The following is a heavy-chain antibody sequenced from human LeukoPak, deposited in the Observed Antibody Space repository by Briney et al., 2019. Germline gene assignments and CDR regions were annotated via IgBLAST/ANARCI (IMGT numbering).Heavy chain of an antibody. D-gene: IGHD1-14*01. J-gene: IGHJ4*02. CDR1: GGSFSGYY. CDR2: INHSGST. CDR3: ARRIHRSWVYYFDY. V-gene: IGHV4-34*01. Sequence: SETLSLTCAVYGGSFSGYYWSWIRQPPGNGLEWIGEINHSGSTNSNPSPNRRVTISVDTSTTQFSLKLSSVTAADTAVYYCARRIHRSWVYYFDYWGQGTLVTVSS.